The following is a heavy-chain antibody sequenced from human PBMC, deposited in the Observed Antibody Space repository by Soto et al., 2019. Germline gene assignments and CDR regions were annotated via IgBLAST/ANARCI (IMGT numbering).Heavy chain of an antibody. Sequence: ASVKVSCKASGDTFSDYYIHWVRQAPGQGLEWMGTVNPSGGHTTYSQHFLGRVTMTRDTSTSTLHMELTSLTSEDTAVYYCARRYYYDSSGPFDYWGQGTLVTVSS. D-gene: IGHD3-22*01. J-gene: IGHJ4*02. V-gene: IGHV1-46*03. CDR1: GDTFSDYY. CDR2: VNPSGGHT. CDR3: ARRYYYDSSGPFDY.